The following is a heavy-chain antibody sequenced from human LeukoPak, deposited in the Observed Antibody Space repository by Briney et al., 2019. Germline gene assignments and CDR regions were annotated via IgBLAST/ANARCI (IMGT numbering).Heavy chain of an antibody. V-gene: IGHV3-33*01. D-gene: IGHD3-22*01. J-gene: IGHJ4*02. CDR1: GFTFSSYG. CDR2: IWYDGSNK. CDR3: AREHHYDSSGYYSIRYYFDY. Sequence: GGSLRLSCAASGFTFSSYGMHWVRQAPGKGLEWVAVIWYDGSNKYYADSVKGRFTISRDNAKNSLYLQMNSLRAEDTAVYYCAREHHYDSSGYYSIRYYFDYWGQGTLVTVSS.